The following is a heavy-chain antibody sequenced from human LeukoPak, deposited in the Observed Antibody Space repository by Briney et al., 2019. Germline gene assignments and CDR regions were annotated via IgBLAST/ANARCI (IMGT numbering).Heavy chain of an antibody. V-gene: IGHV4-59*01. CDR2: IYYSGST. J-gene: IGHJ4*02. CDR1: GGSISSYY. D-gene: IGHD6-19*01. Sequence: SETLSLTCTVSGGSISSYYWSWIRQPPGKGLEWIGYIYYSGSTNYNPSLKSRVTISVDTSKNQFSLKLSSVTAADTAVYYWARGSRGWYSLDYWGQGTLVTVSS. CDR3: ARGSRGWYSLDY.